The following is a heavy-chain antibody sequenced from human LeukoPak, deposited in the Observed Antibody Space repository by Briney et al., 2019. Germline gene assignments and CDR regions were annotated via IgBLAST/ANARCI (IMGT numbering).Heavy chain of an antibody. CDR2: INWNGGST. D-gene: IGHD5-12*01. CDR1: GFTFDDYG. Sequence: EGSLRLSCAASGFTFDDYGMSWVRQAPGKGLEWVSGINWNGGSTGYADSVKGRFTISRDNAKNSLYLQMNSLRAEDTALYYCARSRGYSGYEYFDYWGQGTLVTVSS. V-gene: IGHV3-20*04. CDR3: ARSRGYSGYEYFDY. J-gene: IGHJ4*02.